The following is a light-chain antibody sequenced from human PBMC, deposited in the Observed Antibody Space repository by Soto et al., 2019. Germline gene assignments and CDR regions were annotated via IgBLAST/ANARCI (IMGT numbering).Light chain of an antibody. V-gene: IGLV1-44*01. J-gene: IGLJ3*02. CDR3: GGWDDSRRV. CDR2: NND. CDR1: RSNVGRNS. Sequence: QTVVTQPPSASQTPGQRVTISCSGSRSNVGRNSVSWYQHVPGTAPKLLIYNNDQRPSGVPDRFSGSKSGTSASLAISGLQSEDEAHYWWGGWDDSRRVFGGGTKLTVL.